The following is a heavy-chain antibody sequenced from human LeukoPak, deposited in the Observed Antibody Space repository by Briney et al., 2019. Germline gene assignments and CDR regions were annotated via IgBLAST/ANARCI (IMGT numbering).Heavy chain of an antibody. V-gene: IGHV3-23*01. CDR1: GFTFSSYA. CDR2: FSGNDGKT. Sequence: GGSLRLSCAASGFTFSSYAMSWVRQAPGQGLELVSTFSGNDGKTYYADSVKGRFTISRDNSKNTLYLQRTSLRAEDTAVYYWARGGVRTVTTSSGIIDMDVWGKGTTVTVSS. J-gene: IGHJ6*03. D-gene: IGHD4-17*01. CDR3: ARGGVRTVTTSSGIIDMDV.